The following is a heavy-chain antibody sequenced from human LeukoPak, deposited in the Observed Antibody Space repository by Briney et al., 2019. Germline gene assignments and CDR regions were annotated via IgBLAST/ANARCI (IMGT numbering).Heavy chain of an antibody. CDR1: GFTFSSYW. CDR2: IKQDGSEK. CDR3: ARGGYYSSSSLDY. J-gene: IGHJ4*02. V-gene: IGHV3-7*01. Sequence: GGSLRLSRAASGFTFSSYWMSWVRQAPGKGLEWVANIKQDGSEKYYVDSVKGRFTISRDNAKNSLYLQMNSLRAEDTAVYYCARGGYYSSSSLDYWGQGTLVTVSS. D-gene: IGHD6-6*01.